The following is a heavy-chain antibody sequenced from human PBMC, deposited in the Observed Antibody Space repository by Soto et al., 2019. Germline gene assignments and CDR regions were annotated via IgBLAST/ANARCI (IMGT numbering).Heavy chain of an antibody. V-gene: IGHV1-69*01. Sequence: QVQLVQSGAEVTKPGSSVKVSCKASGGIFSTYAISWLRQAPGQGLEWMGGIIPLFGTPNYAQRFQGRVIITADESTSTAYMELSRLRSEDTAVYYCARDRDDYGSGNYYNRIDFWGQGTLVTVSS. J-gene: IGHJ4*02. D-gene: IGHD3-10*01. CDR3: ARDRDDYGSGNYYNRIDF. CDR2: IIPLFGTP. CDR1: GGIFSTYA.